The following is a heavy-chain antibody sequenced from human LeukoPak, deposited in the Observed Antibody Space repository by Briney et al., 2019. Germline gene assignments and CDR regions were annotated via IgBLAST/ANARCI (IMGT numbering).Heavy chain of an antibody. CDR1: GGSISSYY. Sequence: SETLSLTCTVSGGSISSYYWSWIRQPAGKGREWIGRIYTSGSTNYNPSLKSRVTMSVDTSKNQFSLKLSSVTAADTAVYYCARGGYCSSTSCYKGEWFDPWGQGTLVTVSS. CDR2: IYTSGST. CDR3: ARGGYCSSTSCYKGEWFDP. V-gene: IGHV4-4*07. D-gene: IGHD2-2*02. J-gene: IGHJ5*02.